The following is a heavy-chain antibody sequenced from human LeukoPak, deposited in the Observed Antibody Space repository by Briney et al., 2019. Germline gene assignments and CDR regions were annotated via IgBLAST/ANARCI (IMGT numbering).Heavy chain of an antibody. D-gene: IGHD3-22*01. CDR1: GGSISSYY. V-gene: IGHV4-59*01. Sequence: SETLSLTCTVSGGSISSYYWSWIRQPPGKGLEWIGYIYYSGSTNYNPSLKSRVTISVDTSKNQFSLKLSSVTAADTAVHYCARAPHHYYDSSGYYLDYWGQGTLVTVSS. J-gene: IGHJ4*02. CDR3: ARAPHHYYDSSGYYLDY. CDR2: IYYSGST.